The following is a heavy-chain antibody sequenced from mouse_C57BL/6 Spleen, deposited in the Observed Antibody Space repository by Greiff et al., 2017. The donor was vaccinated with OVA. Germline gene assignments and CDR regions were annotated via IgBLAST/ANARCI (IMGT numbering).Heavy chain of an antibody. CDR3: ARYGYGSSLFDV. CDR2: IYPGDGDT. CDR1: GYAFSSSW. Sequence: QVQLKQSGPELVKPGASVKISCKASGYAFSSSWMNWVKQRPGKGLEWIGRIYPGDGDTNYNGKFKGKATLTADKSSSTAYMQLSSLTSEDSAVYFCARYGYGSSLFDVWGTGTTVTVSS. J-gene: IGHJ1*03. V-gene: IGHV1-82*01. D-gene: IGHD1-1*01.